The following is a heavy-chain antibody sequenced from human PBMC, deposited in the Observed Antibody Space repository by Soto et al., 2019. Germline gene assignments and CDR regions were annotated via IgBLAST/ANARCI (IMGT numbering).Heavy chain of an antibody. J-gene: IGHJ3*02. CDR2: ISNDGTNK. CDR3: ARGGRSSSCGDACDM. Sequence: QVQLVESWGGVVHPGRSLRISCAASRFTFSNSAIHWVRQAPGKGLEWVAMISNDGTNKYYVESVKGRLAIYRDNSKNRVWVHINSLIVGDTAVYYCARGGRSSSCGDACDMGGQGTIVTVSS. CDR1: RFTFSNSA. D-gene: IGHD6-6*01. V-gene: IGHV3-30*03.